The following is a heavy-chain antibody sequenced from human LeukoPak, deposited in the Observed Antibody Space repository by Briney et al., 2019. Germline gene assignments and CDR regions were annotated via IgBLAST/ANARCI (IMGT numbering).Heavy chain of an antibody. V-gene: IGHV1-8*01. Sequence: ASVKVSCKASGCTFTSYDINWVRQATGQGLEWMGWMNPNSGNTGYAQKFQGRVTMTRNTSISTAYMELSSLRSEDTAVYYCARVHSLYYDFWSGYSATDYWGQGTLVTVSS. D-gene: IGHD3-3*01. J-gene: IGHJ4*02. CDR1: GCTFTSYD. CDR2: MNPNSGNT. CDR3: ARVHSLYYDFWSGYSATDY.